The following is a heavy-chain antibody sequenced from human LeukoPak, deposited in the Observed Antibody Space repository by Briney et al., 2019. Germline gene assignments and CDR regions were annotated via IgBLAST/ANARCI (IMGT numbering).Heavy chain of an antibody. CDR2: IYYSGSS. Sequence: SETLSLTCTVSGDSISGSSYYWGWIRQPPGKGLEWIGSIYYSGSSYCNPSLKSRVTISVDTSKNQFSLKLSSVTAADTAVYYCARHSGISAAGTPFDYWGQGTLVTVSS. V-gene: IGHV4-39*01. D-gene: IGHD6-13*01. CDR1: GDSISGSSYY. CDR3: ARHSGISAAGTPFDY. J-gene: IGHJ4*02.